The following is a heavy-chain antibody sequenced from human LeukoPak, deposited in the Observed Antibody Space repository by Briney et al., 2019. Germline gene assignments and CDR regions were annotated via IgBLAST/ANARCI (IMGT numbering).Heavy chain of an antibody. D-gene: IGHD6-13*01. J-gene: IGHJ5*02. CDR1: GYTFTSYD. Sequence: ASVKVSCKASGYTFTSYDINWVRQATGQGLDWMGWMNPNSGNTGYAQKFQGRVTMTTDTSTSTAYMELRSLRSDDTAVYYCARVAGSSSWYRGWFDPWGQGTLVTVSS. CDR2: MNPNSGNT. V-gene: IGHV1-8*01. CDR3: ARVAGSSSWYRGWFDP.